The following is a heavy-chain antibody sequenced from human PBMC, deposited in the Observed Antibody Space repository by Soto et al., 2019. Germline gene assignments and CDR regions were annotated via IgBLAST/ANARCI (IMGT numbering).Heavy chain of an antibody. D-gene: IGHD3-16*02. CDR2: IYHTGET. CDR1: GGYISGSDYY. J-gene: IGHJ1*01. CDR3: ASKGYPI. Sequence: PSETLSLTCSVSGGYISGSDYYWGWIRQSPGKGLEWIGSIYHTGETYYKSSLKSRISISVDTSKNQFYLQLRSLTAADTAVYYCASKGYPIWGQGTQVTVSS. V-gene: IGHV4-39*01.